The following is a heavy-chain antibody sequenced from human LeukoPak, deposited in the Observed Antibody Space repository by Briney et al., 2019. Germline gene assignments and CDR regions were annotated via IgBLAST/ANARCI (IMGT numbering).Heavy chain of an antibody. V-gene: IGHV3-30-3*01. CDR1: GFTFSSYD. CDR3: ARDRNGEWPNFDY. D-gene: IGHD3-10*01. Sequence: GGSLRLSCAASGFTFSSYDMHWVRQTPGEGLEWVAVISYDGSNKYYADSVKGRFTISRDNSKNTLYLQMNSLRAEDTAVYYCARDRNGEWPNFDYWGQGTLVTVSS. J-gene: IGHJ4*02. CDR2: ISYDGSNK.